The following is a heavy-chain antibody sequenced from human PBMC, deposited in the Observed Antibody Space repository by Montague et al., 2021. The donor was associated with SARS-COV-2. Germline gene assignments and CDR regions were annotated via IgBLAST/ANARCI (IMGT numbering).Heavy chain of an antibody. D-gene: IGHD2-2*01. Sequence: SETRSLTCTVSGRSISSSSYYWGWIRQPPGKGLEWIGSIYYSGSTYYNPSLKSRVTISVDTSKNQFSLKLSSVTAADTAVYYCASALGYCSSTSCYSVYGMDVWGQGTTVTVSS. CDR1: GRSISSSSYY. CDR3: ASALGYCSSTSCYSVYGMDV. J-gene: IGHJ6*02. V-gene: IGHV4-39*01. CDR2: IYYSGST.